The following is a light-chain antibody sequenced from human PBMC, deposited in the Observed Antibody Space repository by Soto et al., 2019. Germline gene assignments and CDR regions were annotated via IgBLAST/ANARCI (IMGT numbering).Light chain of an antibody. CDR1: QSVFYSSNNKNY. CDR2: WAS. V-gene: IGKV4-1*01. J-gene: IGKJ3*01. CDR3: QQYYDTPLT. Sequence: DTVMTQSPDSLAVSLGERATINCKSSQSVFYSSNNKNYLAWYQQKPGQPPKLLIYWASTRESGVPDRFSGSGSGTDFTLTISSLQAEDVAVYYCQQYYDTPLTFGPGTKVDIK.